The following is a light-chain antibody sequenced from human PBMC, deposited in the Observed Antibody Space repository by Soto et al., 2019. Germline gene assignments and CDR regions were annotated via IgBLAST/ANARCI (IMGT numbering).Light chain of an antibody. CDR1: QSVLYSSTNKNY. V-gene: IGKV4-1*01. J-gene: IGKJ4*01. CDR3: QQYYSLPPT. Sequence: DIVMTQSLESLAVSLGERATINCKSSQSVLYSSTNKNYLAWYQQKEGQPPRLLIYWAFTRESGVPDRFSGSGSGTDFTLTISSLQAEDVAVYYCQQYYSLPPTVGGGTKVDSK. CDR2: WAF.